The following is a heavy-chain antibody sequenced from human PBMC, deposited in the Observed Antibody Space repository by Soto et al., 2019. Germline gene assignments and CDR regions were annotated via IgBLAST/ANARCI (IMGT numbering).Heavy chain of an antibody. Sequence: PSETLSLTCTVSGGSIRDSYWPWIRQPAGKGLEWIGRIYGSGSTNYNPSCKSRVNMSEDKSKNQFSLTLSLVTAADTAVYYCARDGGFSSGWTAYFDFWGPGTMVTVSS. CDR1: GGSIRDSY. V-gene: IGHV4-4*07. D-gene: IGHD6-19*01. J-gene: IGHJ4*02. CDR2: IYGSGST. CDR3: ARDGGFSSGWTAYFDF.